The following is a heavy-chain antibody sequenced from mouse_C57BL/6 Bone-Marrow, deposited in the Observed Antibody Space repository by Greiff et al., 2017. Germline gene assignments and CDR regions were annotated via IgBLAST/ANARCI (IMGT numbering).Heavy chain of an antibody. J-gene: IGHJ2*01. CDR2: INPGSGGT. CDR3: ARNYGSSFDY. V-gene: IGHV1-54*01. D-gene: IGHD1-1*01. Sequence: QVQLKESGAELVRPGTSVKVSCKASGHAFPNYLVEWVKQRPGQGLEWIGEINPGSGGTNYHEKFKGQATLTADTSTSTAYMQLSSLTAEDSAVYFCARNYGSSFDYWGQGTTLTVSS. CDR1: GHAFPNYL.